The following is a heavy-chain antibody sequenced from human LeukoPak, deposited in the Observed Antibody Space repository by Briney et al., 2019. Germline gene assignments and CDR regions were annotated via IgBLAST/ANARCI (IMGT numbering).Heavy chain of an antibody. D-gene: IGHD3-10*01. Sequence: SERLSLTWTVAGGSLVISSSCWGWIREPPGKGLEGSGRIYYSASTYYHPSLKSRVTISVDTSKTPFSLKPSSVAAADTAVYHCARAGRGFGELANRDFDIWGQGTMVTVSS. J-gene: IGHJ3*02. CDR2: IYYSAST. CDR1: GGSLVISSSC. CDR3: ARAGRGFGELANRDFDI. V-gene: IGHV4-39*07.